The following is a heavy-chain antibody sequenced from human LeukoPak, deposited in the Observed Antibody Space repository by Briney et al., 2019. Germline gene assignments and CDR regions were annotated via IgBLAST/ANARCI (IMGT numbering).Heavy chain of an antibody. V-gene: IGHV4-59*08. CDR1: GGSISGRY. J-gene: IGHJ4*02. D-gene: IGHD6-19*01. CDR3: VVTQKWLAFDY. CDR2: WRYDGSP. Sequence: PSETLSLTCAVSGGSISGRYWSWIRQPPGKGLQWIANWRYDGSPNYTPSLESRATISLDTSKNQFSLRLTSVTAADTAVYYCVVTQKWLAFDYWGQGILVTVSS.